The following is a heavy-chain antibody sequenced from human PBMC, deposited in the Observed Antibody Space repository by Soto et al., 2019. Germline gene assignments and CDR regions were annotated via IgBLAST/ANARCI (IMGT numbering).Heavy chain of an antibody. Sequence: GGSLRLSCAASGFTFSSYAMHWVRQAPGKGLEYVSAISSNGGSTYYANSVKGRFTISRDNSKNTLYLQMGSLRAEDMAVYYYARDRESSSWPKIYYYYYMDVWGKGTTVTVSS. V-gene: IGHV3-64*01. CDR2: ISSNGGST. CDR3: ARDRESSSWPKIYYYYYMDV. D-gene: IGHD6-13*01. J-gene: IGHJ6*03. CDR1: GFTFSSYA.